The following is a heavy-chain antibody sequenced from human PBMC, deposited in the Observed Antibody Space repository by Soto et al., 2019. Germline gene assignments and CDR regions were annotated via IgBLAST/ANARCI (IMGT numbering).Heavy chain of an antibody. CDR1: GFTFTTYW. D-gene: IGHD3-3*01. V-gene: IGHV3-7*01. J-gene: IGHJ4*02. CDR2: IKQDGSEK. CDR3: ARDWSLDS. Sequence: EVQLVESGGGLVQPGGSLRLSCVASGFTFTTYWMTWVRQAPGKGLEWVANIKQDGSEKYYVDSVKGRFTISRDNAKNSLYLQMNSLRADDTAVYYCARDWSLDSWGQGTLVTVSS.